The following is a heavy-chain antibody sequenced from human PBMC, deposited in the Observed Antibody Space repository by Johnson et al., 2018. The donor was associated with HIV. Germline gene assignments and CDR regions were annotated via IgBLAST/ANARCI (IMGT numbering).Heavy chain of an antibody. D-gene: IGHD6-6*01. CDR1: GFTVSSNY. V-gene: IGHV3-66*01. CDR3: ARVAGRTLAARYDAFDI. CDR2: IYSGGST. Sequence: VQLVESGGGLVQPGGSLRLSCAASGFTVSSNYMSWVRQAPGKGLEWVSVIYSGGSTYYADSVKGRVNISRDNSKNTLYLQMNSLRAEDTAVYYCARVAGRTLAARYDAFDIWGQGTMVTVSS. J-gene: IGHJ3*02.